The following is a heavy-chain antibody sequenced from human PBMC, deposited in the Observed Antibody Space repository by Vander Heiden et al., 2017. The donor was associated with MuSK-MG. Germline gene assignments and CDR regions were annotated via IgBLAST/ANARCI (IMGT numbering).Heavy chain of an antibody. CDR3: ARNSGDYYDSSGYGTFDY. CDR2: ISSSGSTI. CDR1: GFPFSSYE. V-gene: IGHV3-48*03. J-gene: IGHJ4*02. D-gene: IGHD3-22*01. Sequence: EVQLVESGGGLVQPGGSLRLSCAASGFPFSSYEMNWVRQAPGKGLEWVSYISSSGSTIYYADSVKGRFTISRDNAKNSLYLQMNSLRAEDTAVYYCARNSGDYYDSSGYGTFDYWGQGTLVTVSS.